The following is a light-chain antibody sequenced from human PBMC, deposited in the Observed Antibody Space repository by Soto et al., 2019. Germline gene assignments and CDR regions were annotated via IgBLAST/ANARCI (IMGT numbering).Light chain of an antibody. Sequence: QSVLTQSSSASASLGSSVTLTCTLSSGHSSYIIAWHQQQPGKAPRYLMKLEGSGSYNKGSGVPDRFSGSSSGADRYLTISNLQFEDEADYYCETWDSNIHWVFGGGTKLTVL. CDR3: ETWDSNIHWV. CDR1: SGHSSYI. V-gene: IGLV4-60*02. J-gene: IGLJ3*02. CDR2: LEGSGSY.